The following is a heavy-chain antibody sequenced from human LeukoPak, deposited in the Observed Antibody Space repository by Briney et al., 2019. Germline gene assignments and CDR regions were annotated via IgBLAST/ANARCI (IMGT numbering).Heavy chain of an antibody. CDR1: GGSISSSVYY. D-gene: IGHD5-24*01. J-gene: IGHJ4*02. V-gene: IGHV4-39*02. CDR3: ARVRDGYNRNWAY. Sequence: SETLSLTCTVSGGSISSSVYYWGWFRQPPGKGLEWIGSIYYNVATYYNSSLKSRVTISVDTSKNHLSLKLSSVTAADTAVYYCARVRDGYNRNWAYWGQGTLVTVSS. CDR2: IYYNVAT.